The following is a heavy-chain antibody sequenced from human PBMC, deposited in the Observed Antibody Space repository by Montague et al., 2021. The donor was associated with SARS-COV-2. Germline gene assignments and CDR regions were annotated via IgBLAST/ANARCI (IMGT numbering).Heavy chain of an antibody. CDR2: IYYSGST. CDR3: ARHTYYYGSGSYWFDP. V-gene: IGHV4-39*01. D-gene: IGHD3-10*01. CDR1: GGSISSSSYY. J-gene: IGHJ5*02. Sequence: SETLSLTCIVSGGSISSSSYYWGWIRQPPGKGLEWIGSIYYSGSTYYNPSLKSRVTISVDTSKNQFSLKLSSVTAADTAVYYCARHTYYYGSGSYWFDPWGKGTLVNVSS.